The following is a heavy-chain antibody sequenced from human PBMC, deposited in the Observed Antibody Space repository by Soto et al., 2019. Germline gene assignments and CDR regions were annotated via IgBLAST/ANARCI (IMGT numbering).Heavy chain of an antibody. CDR3: ARDILERPYGMDV. Sequence: GGSLRLSCAGSGFTFSSYGIHWVRQAPGKGLEWVAVIWYDGSNKYYADSVKGRFTISRDNSKNTLYLQMNSLRAEDTAVYYCARDILERPYGMDVWGQGTTVTVSS. CDR2: IWYDGSNK. V-gene: IGHV3-33*08. D-gene: IGHD1-1*01. CDR1: GFTFSSYG. J-gene: IGHJ6*02.